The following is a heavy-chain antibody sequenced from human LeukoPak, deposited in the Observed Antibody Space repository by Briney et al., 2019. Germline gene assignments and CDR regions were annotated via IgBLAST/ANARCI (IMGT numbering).Heavy chain of an antibody. J-gene: IGHJ5*02. CDR1: GFTFSNAW. CDR2: ITPKTECEIT. Sequence: PGGSLRLSCAASGFTFSNAWMSWVRQAPGRGLEWVGRITPKTECEITDYGASVKGRFNISREDSKNTLYLQINSLKTEDTAVYYCTWDDDGSWGQGTLVTGPS. CDR3: TWDDDGS. V-gene: IGHV3-15*01. D-gene: IGHD1-1*01.